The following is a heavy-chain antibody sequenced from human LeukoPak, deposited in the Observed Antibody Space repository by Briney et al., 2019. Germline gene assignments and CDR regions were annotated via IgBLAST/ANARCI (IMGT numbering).Heavy chain of an antibody. CDR3: ARGWVGDHDAFDI. V-gene: IGHV3-21*01. D-gene: IGHD2-21*01. CDR2: ISSSSSYI. Sequence: PGGSLRLSCAASGFTFSSYAMSWVRQAPGKGLEWVSSISSSSSYIYYADSVKGRFTISRDNAKNSLYLQMNSLRAEDTAVYYCARGWVGDHDAFDIWGQGTMVTVSS. CDR1: GFTFSSYA. J-gene: IGHJ3*02.